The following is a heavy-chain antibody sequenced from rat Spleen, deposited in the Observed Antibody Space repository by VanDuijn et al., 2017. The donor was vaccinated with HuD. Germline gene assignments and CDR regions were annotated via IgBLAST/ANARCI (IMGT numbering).Heavy chain of an antibody. CDR2: ISTTGGNT. CDR3: ARLGGKDSSYNYFDN. D-gene: IGHD1-2*01. Sequence: EVQLVESGGGLVQPGRSTKLSCAASGFTFTGFPMAWVRQAPAKGLEWVATISTTGGNTYYRDSVEGRFTISRDDAKSTLYLQMDGLRFEDTAPYHCARLGGKDSSYNYFDNWGQGVMVTVSS. J-gene: IGHJ2*01. CDR1: GFTFTGFP. V-gene: IGHV5-46*01.